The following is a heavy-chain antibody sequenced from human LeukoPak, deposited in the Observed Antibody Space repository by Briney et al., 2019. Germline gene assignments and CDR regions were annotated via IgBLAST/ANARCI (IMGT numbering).Heavy chain of an antibody. Sequence: KAGGSLRLSCAASGFTFTSYAMNWVRQAPGKGLEWVANIKHDGSEKYYVDSVKGRFTISRDNAKNSLYLQMSSLRAEDTAVYYCARLLGAGDNWGQGTLVTVSS. CDR3: ARLLGAGDN. CDR1: GFTFTSYA. CDR2: IKHDGSEK. D-gene: IGHD1-26*01. J-gene: IGHJ4*02. V-gene: IGHV3-7*01.